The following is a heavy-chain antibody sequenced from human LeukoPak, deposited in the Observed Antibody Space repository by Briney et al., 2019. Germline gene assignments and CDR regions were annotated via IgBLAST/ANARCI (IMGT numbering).Heavy chain of an antibody. D-gene: IGHD1-1*01. J-gene: IGHJ4*02. Sequence: GSLRLSCAASGLIVTNNYMSWVRQAPGKGLEWVAFIQFDGSDIFYADSVKGRFSVSRDNSKNTLYLQMNSLRAEDTAVYYCAKEKQLEPFDCWGQGTLVTVSS. CDR1: GLIVTNNY. CDR2: IQFDGSDI. CDR3: AKEKQLEPFDC. V-gene: IGHV3-30*02.